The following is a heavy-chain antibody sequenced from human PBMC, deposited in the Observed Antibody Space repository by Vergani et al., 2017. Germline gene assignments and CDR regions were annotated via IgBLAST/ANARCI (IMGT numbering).Heavy chain of an antibody. Sequence: EVQLLESGGGLVQPGGSLRLSCEASGFSFPGYAMSWVRQAPGKGLEWVSSVSGSSATPYYADSVKGRFIISRDNSKNTLHLQMNSLRAEDTALYYCARDSRHYYDSSGYLDYWGQGTLVTVSS. CDR1: GFSFPGYA. J-gene: IGHJ4*02. D-gene: IGHD3-22*01. CDR3: ARDSRHYYDSSGYLDY. CDR2: VSGSSATP. V-gene: IGHV3-23*01.